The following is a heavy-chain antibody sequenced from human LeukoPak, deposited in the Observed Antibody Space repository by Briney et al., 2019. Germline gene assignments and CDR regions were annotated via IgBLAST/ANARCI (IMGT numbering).Heavy chain of an antibody. CDR2: IYHSGST. V-gene: IGHV4-30-2*01. D-gene: IGHD1-26*01. CDR1: GGSISSGGYS. Sequence: SETLSLTCAVSGGSISSGGYSWSWIRQPPGKGLEWIGYIYHSGSTYYNPSLKSRVTISVDRSKNQFSLKLRSVTAADTAVYYCARGIVGAPIDYWGQGTLVTVSS. CDR3: ARGIVGAPIDY. J-gene: IGHJ4*02.